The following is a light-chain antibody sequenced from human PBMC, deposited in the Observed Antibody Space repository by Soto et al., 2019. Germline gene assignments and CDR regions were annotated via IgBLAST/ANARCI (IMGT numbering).Light chain of an antibody. Sequence: EIVMTQSPVTLSVSPGERATLSCRTSQSVSIHLAWYQQKRGQAPRLLIYGASTRATGIPARFSGSGSGTEFTLTINSLQSEDFAVYYCQQYDNWPPYTFGQGTKLESK. CDR3: QQYDNWPPYT. V-gene: IGKV3-15*01. J-gene: IGKJ2*01. CDR2: GAS. CDR1: QSVSIH.